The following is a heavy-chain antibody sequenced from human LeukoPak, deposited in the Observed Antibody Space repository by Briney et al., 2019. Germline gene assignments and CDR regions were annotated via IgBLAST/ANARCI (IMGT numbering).Heavy chain of an antibody. J-gene: IGHJ3*02. CDR1: GFTFSSYS. Sequence: GGSLRLSCAASGFTFSSYSMNWVRQAPGKGLEWVSSISSSSSYIYYADSVKGRFTISRDNAKNSLYLQMNGLRAEDTAVYYCATGRYYYDSSGWIWGQGTMVTVSS. V-gene: IGHV3-21*01. CDR3: ATGRYYYDSSGWI. D-gene: IGHD3-22*01. CDR2: ISSSSSYI.